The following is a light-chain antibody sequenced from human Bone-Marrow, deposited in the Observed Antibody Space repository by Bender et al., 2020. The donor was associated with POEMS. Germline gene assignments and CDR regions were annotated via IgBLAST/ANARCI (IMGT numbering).Light chain of an antibody. V-gene: IGLV1-40*01. CDR2: GNN. Sequence: QSVLTQPPSVSGAPGQRVTISCTGSSSNIGAGYGVHWYQLLPGTAPKLLIYGNNIRPSGVPDRFSGSKSGTMASLAISDIQSEDEGDYYCSSWDDSLSGWVFGGGTKLTVL. J-gene: IGLJ3*02. CDR1: SSNIGAGYG. CDR3: SSWDDSLSGWV.